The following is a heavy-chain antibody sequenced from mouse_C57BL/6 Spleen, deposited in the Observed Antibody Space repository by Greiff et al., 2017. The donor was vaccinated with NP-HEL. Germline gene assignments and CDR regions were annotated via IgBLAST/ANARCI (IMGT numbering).Heavy chain of an antibody. V-gene: IGHV1-82*01. D-gene: IGHD1-1*01. CDR2: IYPGDGDT. Sequence: VQRVESGPELVKPGASVKISCKASGYAFSSSWMNWVKQRPGKGLEWIGRIYPGDGDTNYNGKFKGKATLTADKSSSTAYMQLSSLTSEDSAVYFCARSESYYYGSSAYWGQGTLVTVSA. CDR3: ARSESYYYGSSAY. CDR1: GYAFSSSW. J-gene: IGHJ3*01.